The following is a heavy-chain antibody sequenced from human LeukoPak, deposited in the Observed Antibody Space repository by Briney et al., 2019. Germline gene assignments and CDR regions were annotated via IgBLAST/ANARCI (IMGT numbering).Heavy chain of an antibody. J-gene: IGHJ3*02. CDR3: AKLNEWLARGAFDI. D-gene: IGHD6-19*01. CDR1: GFTFSSYG. Sequence: GGSLRLSCAASGFTFSSYGMHWVRQAPGKGLEWVAFIRYDGSNKYYADSVKGRFTISRDNSKNTLYLQMNSLRAEDTAVYYCAKLNEWLARGAFDIWGQGTMVTVSS. CDR2: IRYDGSNK. V-gene: IGHV3-30*02.